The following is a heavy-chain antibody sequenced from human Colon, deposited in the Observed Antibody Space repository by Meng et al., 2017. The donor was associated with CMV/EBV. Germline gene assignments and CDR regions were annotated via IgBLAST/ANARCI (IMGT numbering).Heavy chain of an antibody. Sequence: SVKVSCKASGGSFSSYVVRWVRQAPGQGLEWVGGINPILNMVTYAHKFQGRVTITVDQPKSIVYMELSGLRSEDTATFYCARGQYHLRDSSMIFYYFDYWGQGTLVTVSS. V-gene: IGHV1-69*10. J-gene: IGHJ4*02. CDR1: GGSFSSYV. D-gene: IGHD3/OR15-3a*01. CDR3: ARGQYHLRDSSMIFYYFDY. CDR2: INPILNMV.